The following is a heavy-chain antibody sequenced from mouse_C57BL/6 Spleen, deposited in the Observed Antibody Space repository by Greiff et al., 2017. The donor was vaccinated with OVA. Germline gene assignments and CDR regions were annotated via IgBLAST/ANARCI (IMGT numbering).Heavy chain of an antibody. D-gene: IGHD3-2*02. CDR2: IYPRSGNT. CDR3: ARRGYGQATGYFDV. V-gene: IGHV1-81*01. Sequence: VQLQQSGAELARPGASVKLSCKASGYTFTSYGISWVKQRTGQGLEWIGEIYPRSGNTYYNEKFKGKATLTADKSSSTAYMELRSLTSEDSAVYFCARRGYGQATGYFDVWGTGTTVTVSS. CDR1: GYTFTSYG. J-gene: IGHJ1*03.